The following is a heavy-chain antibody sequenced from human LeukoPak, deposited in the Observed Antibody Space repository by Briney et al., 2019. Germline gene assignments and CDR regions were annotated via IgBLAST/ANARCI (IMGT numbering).Heavy chain of an antibody. CDR2: LYYSGST. Sequence: GSLRLSCAASGFTFSSHGMNWVRQPPGKGLEWIGNLYYSGSTYYNPSLKSRVTISLDTSNNQFSLNLSSVTAADTAVYYCARVGSSSGPYYFDYWGQGTLVTVSS. J-gene: IGHJ4*02. CDR1: GFTFSSHG. V-gene: IGHV4-59*11. CDR3: ARVGSSSGPYYFDY. D-gene: IGHD6-6*01.